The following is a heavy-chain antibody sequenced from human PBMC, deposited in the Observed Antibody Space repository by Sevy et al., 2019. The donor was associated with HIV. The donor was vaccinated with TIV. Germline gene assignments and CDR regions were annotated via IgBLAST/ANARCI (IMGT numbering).Heavy chain of an antibody. V-gene: IGHV3-48*01. CDR3: ARGGGYIYQGMDV. D-gene: IGHD5-18*01. Sequence: GGSLRLSCAASGFTFSSYSVNWVRQAPGKGLEWVSYISSSGIIYYADSVEGRFTISRDNAKNSLYLQMNSLRAEDTAVYHCARGGGYIYQGMDVWGQGTTVTVSS. CDR1: GFTFSSYS. CDR2: ISSSGII. J-gene: IGHJ6*02.